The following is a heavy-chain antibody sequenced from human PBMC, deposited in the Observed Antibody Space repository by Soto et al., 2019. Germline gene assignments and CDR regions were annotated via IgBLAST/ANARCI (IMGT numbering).Heavy chain of an antibody. J-gene: IGHJ4*02. D-gene: IGHD1-7*01. CDR1: GFTFSSYW. V-gene: IGHV3-7*01. CDR3: ARFHNWNYGY. Sequence: EVQLVESGGGLVQPGGSLRLSCAASGFTFSSYWMTWVRQAPGKGLEWVANINQDGSEKYYVDSVKGRFTISRDNSKNALYLQMNSVRDEDSAVYYCARFHNWNYGYWGQGTLVTVSS. CDR2: INQDGSEK.